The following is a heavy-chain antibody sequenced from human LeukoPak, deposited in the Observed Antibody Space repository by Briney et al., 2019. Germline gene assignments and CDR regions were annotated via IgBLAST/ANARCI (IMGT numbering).Heavy chain of an antibody. CDR2: ILGNGGSP. J-gene: IGHJ3*02. Sequence: GGSLRLSCAASGFIFSSYPMHWVRQAPEKGLEYVSSILGNGGSPQYANSVKGRFTISRDNSKNTLHLQMGSLRADDMAVYYCARDRVGGWAFDIWGQGTMVTVSS. CDR3: ARDRVGGWAFDI. V-gene: IGHV3-64*01. D-gene: IGHD3-16*01. CDR1: GFIFSSYP.